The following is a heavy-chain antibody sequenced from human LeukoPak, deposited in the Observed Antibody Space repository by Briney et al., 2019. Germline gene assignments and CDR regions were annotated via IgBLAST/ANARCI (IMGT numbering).Heavy chain of an antibody. J-gene: IGHJ4*02. CDR1: GFTFSSYG. D-gene: IGHD3-22*01. CDR3: AKGQSHYDSSSPFHY. V-gene: IGHV3-30*18. CDR2: ISYDGSNI. Sequence: GGSLRLSCAASGFTFSSYGMHWVRQAPGKGLEWVAVISYDGSNIIYVDSVKGRFTISRDNSKNTLYLQMNSLRTEDTAVYYCAKGQSHYDSSSPFHYWGQGTLVTVSS.